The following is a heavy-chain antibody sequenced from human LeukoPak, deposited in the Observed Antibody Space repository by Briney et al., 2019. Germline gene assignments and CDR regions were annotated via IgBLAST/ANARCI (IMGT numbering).Heavy chain of an antibody. CDR1: GYTFTSHY. Sequence: GASVKVSCKASGYTFTSHYIHWMRQAPGQGLEWMGTVNPSGGSTSYAQKFQDRVTMARDTSTSTVYMELSSLRSEDTALYYCARDWDGNLFYFGFWGQGTLVTVSS. CDR3: ARDWDGNLFYFGF. V-gene: IGHV1-46*01. D-gene: IGHD1-1*01. J-gene: IGHJ4*02. CDR2: VNPSGGST.